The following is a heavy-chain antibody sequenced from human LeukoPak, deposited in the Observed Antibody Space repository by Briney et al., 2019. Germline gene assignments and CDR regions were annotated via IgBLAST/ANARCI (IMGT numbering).Heavy chain of an antibody. CDR2: ISGSGGST. J-gene: IGHJ4*02. CDR1: GFTFSSYA. CDR3: AKVGVVVPDY. Sequence: GGSLRLSCAASGFTFSSYAVSWVRQAPGKGLERVSAISGSGGSTYYADSVKGRFTISRDNSKNTLYLQMNSLRAEDTAVYYCAKVGVVVPDYWGQGTLVTVSS. V-gene: IGHV3-23*01. D-gene: IGHD3-22*01.